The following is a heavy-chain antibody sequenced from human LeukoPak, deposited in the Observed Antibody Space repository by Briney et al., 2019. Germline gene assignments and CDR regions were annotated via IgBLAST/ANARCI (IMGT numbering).Heavy chain of an antibody. CDR2: IYYSGST. CDR3: ARVVVAAHLDAFDI. Sequence: PSETLSLTCTVSGGSISSSSYYWGCIRQPPGKGLECIGSIYYSGSTYYNPSLKSRVTISVDTSKNQFSLKLSSVTAADTAVYYCARVVVAAHLDAFDIWGQGTMVTVSS. J-gene: IGHJ3*02. D-gene: IGHD2-15*01. V-gene: IGHV4-39*07. CDR1: GGSISSSSYY.